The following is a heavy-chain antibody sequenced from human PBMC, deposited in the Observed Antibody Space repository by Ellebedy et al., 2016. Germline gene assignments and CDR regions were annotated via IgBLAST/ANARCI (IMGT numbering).Heavy chain of an antibody. V-gene: IGHV4-59*02. CDR1: GGSVDTYY. Sequence: SETLSLTXTVSGGSVDTYYWTWIRQSPGKGLEWIGYVFYGGSTKYNPSLRSRVTISLHTSRNQFSLTVTSVAAADTAVYYCARDVSLYSSSPSFDFWGQGILVTVSS. J-gene: IGHJ4*02. CDR2: VFYGGST. CDR3: ARDVSLYSSSPSFDF. D-gene: IGHD5-18*01.